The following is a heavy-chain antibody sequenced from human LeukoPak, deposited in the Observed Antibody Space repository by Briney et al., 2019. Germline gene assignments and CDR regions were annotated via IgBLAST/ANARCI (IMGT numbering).Heavy chain of an antibody. Sequence: GGSLRLSCAASGFTVTTKSMAWVRQAPGRGLGWVSVFYSPGSTYYADSVHGRFTISRDNSLNTLFLQMNSLRVEDTAVYYCASARESCIGSTCYEYFHHWGQGTPLTVSS. J-gene: IGHJ1*01. V-gene: IGHV3-53*01. D-gene: IGHD2-2*01. CDR3: ASARESCIGSTCYEYFHH. CDR1: GFTVTTKS. CDR2: FYSPGST.